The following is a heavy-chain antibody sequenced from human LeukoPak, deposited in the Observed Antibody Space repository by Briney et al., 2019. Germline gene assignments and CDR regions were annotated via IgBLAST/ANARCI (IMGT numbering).Heavy chain of an antibody. J-gene: IGHJ4*02. CDR2: INGGGT. V-gene: IGHV3-23*01. CDR3: ARKADYFDY. CDR1: GFTLSNYA. Sequence: PGGSLRLSCAASGFTLSNYAISWVRQAPGKGLEWVSAINGGGTYYAGSVKGRFTISRDNSKNMLYLQMNSLRAEDTAVYYCARKADYFDYWGQGTLVTVSS. D-gene: IGHD2-15*01.